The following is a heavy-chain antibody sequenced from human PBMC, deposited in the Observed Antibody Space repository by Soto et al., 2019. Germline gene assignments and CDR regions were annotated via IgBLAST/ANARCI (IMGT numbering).Heavy chain of an antibody. CDR2: INQDGSEK. Sequence: EVQLVESGGGLVQPGGSLRLSCAAFGFTFRTYWLSWVRQVPGKGLEWVANINQDGSEKNYMDSVKGRFTISRDNAKNSLYLQMSSLRAEDTALYYCARDGSTSWYSYDYHGMDVWGQGTTVTVSS. CDR1: GFTFRTYW. J-gene: IGHJ6*02. V-gene: IGHV3-7*05. CDR3: ARDGSTSWYSYDYHGMDV. D-gene: IGHD6-13*01.